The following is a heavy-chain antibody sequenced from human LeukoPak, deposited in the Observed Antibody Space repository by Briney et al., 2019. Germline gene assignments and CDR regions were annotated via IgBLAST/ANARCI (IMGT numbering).Heavy chain of an antibody. Sequence: SETLSLTCAVYGGSFSGYYWSWIRQPPGKGLEWIGEINHSGSTNYNPSLKSRVTISVDTSKNQFSLKLSSVTAADTAVYYCARAFHIPSRSSGDAVDIWGQGTMVTVSS. D-gene: IGHD3-22*01. CDR1: GGSFSGYY. V-gene: IGHV4-34*01. J-gene: IGHJ3*02. CDR3: ARAFHIPSRSSGDAVDI. CDR2: INHSGST.